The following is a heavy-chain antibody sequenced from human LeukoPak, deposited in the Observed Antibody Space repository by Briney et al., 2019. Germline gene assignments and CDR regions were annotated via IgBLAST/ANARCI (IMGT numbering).Heavy chain of an antibody. D-gene: IGHD2-2*02. V-gene: IGHV1-18*01. CDR2: ISAYNGNT. CDR1: GYTFTSYG. CDR3: ARSVCSSTSCYIGY. J-gene: IGHJ4*02. Sequence: ASVKVSCKASGYTFTSYGISWVRQAPGQGLEWMGWISAYNGNTNYAQKLQGRVTMTTDTSTSTAYMELRSLRSDDTAVYYCARSVCSSTSCYIGYWGQGTLVTVSS.